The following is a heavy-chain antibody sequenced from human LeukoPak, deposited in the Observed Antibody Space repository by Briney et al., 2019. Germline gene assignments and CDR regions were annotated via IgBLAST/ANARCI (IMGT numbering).Heavy chain of an antibody. V-gene: IGHV3-11*01. CDR3: ARGSRYGSGSQSDF. J-gene: IGHJ4*02. D-gene: IGHD3-10*01. CDR1: GFTFSDFY. Sequence: GGSLRLSCAASGFTFSDFYMGWIRQAPGKGLECVSYISSGGSNIHYADSVKGRFTISRDDAQNSLILQMNSLTAEDTAVFYCARGSRYGSGSQSDFWGQGTLVTVSS. CDR2: ISSGGSNI.